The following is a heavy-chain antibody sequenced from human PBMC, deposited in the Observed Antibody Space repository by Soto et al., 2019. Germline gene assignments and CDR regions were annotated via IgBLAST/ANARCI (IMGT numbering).Heavy chain of an antibody. D-gene: IGHD3-3*01. J-gene: IGHJ4*02. CDR1: GGSVSSGSCY. Sequence: PSETLSLTCSVSGGSVSSGSCYWSWIRQPPGKGLEWIGYIYYSGSTNYNPSLKSRVTISVDTSKNQFSLKLSSVTAADTAVYYCARGSIIGVTYYFDYWGQGTLVTVSS. CDR2: IYYSGST. CDR3: ARGSIIGVTYYFDY. V-gene: IGHV4-61*01.